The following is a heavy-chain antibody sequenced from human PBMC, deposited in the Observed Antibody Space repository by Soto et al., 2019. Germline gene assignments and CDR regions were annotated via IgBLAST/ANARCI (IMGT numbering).Heavy chain of an antibody. CDR3: ARDWSGSYNYGMDV. Sequence: GGSLRLSCAASGFTFSSYGMHWVRQAPGKGLEWVAVIWYDGSNKYYADSVKGRFTISRDNSKNTLYLQMNSLRAEETAVYYCARDWSGSYNYGMDVWGQGTTVTVPS. J-gene: IGHJ6*02. D-gene: IGHD1-26*01. CDR2: IWYDGSNK. CDR1: GFTFSSYG. V-gene: IGHV3-33*01.